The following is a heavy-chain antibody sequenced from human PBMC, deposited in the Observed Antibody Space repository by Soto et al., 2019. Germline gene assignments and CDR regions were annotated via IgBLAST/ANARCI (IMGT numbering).Heavy chain of an antibody. J-gene: IGHJ4*02. V-gene: IGHV3-73*01. CDR2: IRSKANNYAT. D-gene: IGHD6-13*01. CDR1: GFTFSGSA. Sequence: GGSLRLSCAASGFTFSGSAMHWVRQASGKGLEWVGRIRSKANNYATAYAVSVNGRFTISRDDSKNTAYRQMNNLKTEDTAVYFCTGISAYWGQGTLVTVSS. CDR3: TGISAY.